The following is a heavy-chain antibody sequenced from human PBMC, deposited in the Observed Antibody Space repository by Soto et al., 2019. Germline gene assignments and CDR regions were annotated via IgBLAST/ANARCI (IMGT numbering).Heavy chain of an antibody. CDR1: GGTFSNSA. CDR3: ATDKDRLQLGGNYYYILDV. CDR2: IMPIFRTP. D-gene: IGHD2-2*01. V-gene: IGHV1-69*12. Sequence: QVQLDQSGAEVKKPGSSVKLSCKASGGTFSNSAISWVRQAPGQGLEWMGGIMPIFRTPDYAQKFQGRVTITADESTSTAYMELSGLKPDDTAVYYCATDKDRLQLGGNYYYILDVWGQGTTVTVSS. J-gene: IGHJ6*02.